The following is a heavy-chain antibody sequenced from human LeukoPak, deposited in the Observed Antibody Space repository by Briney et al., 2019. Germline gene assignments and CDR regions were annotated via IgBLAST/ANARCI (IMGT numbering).Heavy chain of an antibody. Sequence: SETLSLTCTVSGGSISSYYWSWIRQPPGKGLEGIGYIYTSGSTNYNPSLKSRVTISVDTSKNQFFLKLSSVTAADTAVYYCARGIAAAGTDPWGQGTLVTVSS. D-gene: IGHD6-13*01. V-gene: IGHV4-4*09. CDR3: ARGIAAAGTDP. J-gene: IGHJ5*02. CDR1: GGSISSYY. CDR2: IYTSGST.